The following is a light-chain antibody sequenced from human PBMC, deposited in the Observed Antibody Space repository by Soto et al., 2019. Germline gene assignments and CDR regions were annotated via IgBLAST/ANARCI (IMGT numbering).Light chain of an antibody. CDR1: QSVSSN. CDR2: ATS. Sequence: TQSPATLSVSPGEIATLSRMASQSVSSNLAWYQQKPGQAPRLLIYATSSRATDIPDRFIGYGSGTDFTLTISGLEPEDFAVYYCQQFGSSLSTFGQGTKVDIK. CDR3: QQFGSSLST. V-gene: IGKV3-20*01. J-gene: IGKJ1*01.